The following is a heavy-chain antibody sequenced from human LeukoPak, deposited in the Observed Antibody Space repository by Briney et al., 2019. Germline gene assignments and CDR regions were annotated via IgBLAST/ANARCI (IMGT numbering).Heavy chain of an antibody. D-gene: IGHD6-6*01. CDR3: ARAPRWRVWNV. CDR1: GFTVSSNY. Sequence: GGSLRLSCAASGFTVSSNYMSWVRQAPGKGLEWVSVIYSGGSTYYADSVKGRFTISRDNSKNTLYLQMNSLRAEDTAVYYCARAPRWRVWNVWGKGTTVTVSS. CDR2: IYSGGST. V-gene: IGHV3-53*01. J-gene: IGHJ6*04.